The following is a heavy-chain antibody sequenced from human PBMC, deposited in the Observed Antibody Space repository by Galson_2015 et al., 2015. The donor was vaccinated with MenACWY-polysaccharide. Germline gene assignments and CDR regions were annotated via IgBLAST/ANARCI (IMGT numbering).Heavy chain of an antibody. J-gene: IGHJ4*02. Sequence: SLRLSCAASAFTFSDYWMSWVRQAPGKGLEWVANIKQDGSEKYYVDSVKGRFTISRDNAENSLYLQMNSLRVEDTAVYYCATLKPLSRIFDYWGQGTLVTVSS. CDR3: ATLKPLSRIFDY. V-gene: IGHV3-7*01. D-gene: IGHD3-16*01. CDR2: IKQDGSEK. CDR1: AFTFSDYW.